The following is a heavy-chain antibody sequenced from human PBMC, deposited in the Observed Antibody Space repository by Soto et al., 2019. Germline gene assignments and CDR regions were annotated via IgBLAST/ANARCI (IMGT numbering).Heavy chain of an antibody. CDR2: ISSSSSTI. CDR3: ARDGGEYYGSGSYYRNYYYYYYMDV. J-gene: IGHJ6*03. D-gene: IGHD3-10*01. CDR1: GFTFSSYS. Sequence: PGGSLRLSCAASGFTFSSYSMNWVRQAPGKGLEWVSYISSSSSTIYYADSVKGRFTISRDNAKNSLYLQMNSLRAEDTAVYYCARDGGEYYGSGSYYRNYYYYYYMDVWGKGTTVTVS. V-gene: IGHV3-48*01.